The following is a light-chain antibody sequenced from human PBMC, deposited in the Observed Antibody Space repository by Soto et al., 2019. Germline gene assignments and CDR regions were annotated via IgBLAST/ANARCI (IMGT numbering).Light chain of an antibody. CDR2: DAS. CDR1: QSISSS. Sequence: EIVLTQSPATLSLSPGERATLSCRASQSISSSLAWYQQKPGQAPRLLIYDASNRATGIPARFSGSGSGTDFTLTISSLESEDFAVYYCQQRSNWITFGQGTRLEIK. CDR3: QQRSNWIT. V-gene: IGKV3-11*01. J-gene: IGKJ5*01.